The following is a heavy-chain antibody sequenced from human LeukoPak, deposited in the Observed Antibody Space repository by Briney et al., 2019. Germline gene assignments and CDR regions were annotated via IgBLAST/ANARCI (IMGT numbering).Heavy chain of an antibody. CDR3: ARLGSTVVWDYHYGMDV. V-gene: IGHV4-59*08. CDR1: GGSISSYY. CDR2: IDYRGST. J-gene: IGHJ6*02. Sequence: PSETLSLTCTISGGSISSYYWSWIRQPPGKGLEWIGYIDYRGSTNYNPSLKSRVTISVDTSKNQFSLKLSSVTAADTAVYYCARLGSTVVWDYHYGMDVWGQGTTVTVSS. D-gene: IGHD4-23*01.